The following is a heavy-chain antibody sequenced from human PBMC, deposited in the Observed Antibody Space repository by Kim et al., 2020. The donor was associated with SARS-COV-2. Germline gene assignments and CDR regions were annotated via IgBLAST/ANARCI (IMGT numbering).Heavy chain of an antibody. Sequence: SETLSLTCAVYGGSFSGYYWSWIRQPPGKGLEWIGEINHSGSTNYNPSLKSRVTISVDTSKNQFSLKLSSVTAADTAVYYCASLPGGYYFDYWGQGTLVTVSS. D-gene: IGHD5-12*01. CDR1: GGSFSGYY. CDR3: ASLPGGYYFDY. CDR2: INHSGST. V-gene: IGHV4-34*01. J-gene: IGHJ4*02.